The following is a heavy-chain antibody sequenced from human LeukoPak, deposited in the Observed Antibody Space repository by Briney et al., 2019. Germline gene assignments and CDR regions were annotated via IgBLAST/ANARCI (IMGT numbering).Heavy chain of an antibody. CDR2: ISYSENT. V-gene: IGHV4-59*11. CDR1: GGSINSHY. Sequence: PSETLSLTCTVSGGSINSHYWSWVRQPPGKGLVWIGYISYSENTNYNPSLKSRVTISMHTSKNQLSLKLSSVTAVDTAVYYCARDLSPEEVDYYYYMDVWGKGTTVTVSS. CDR3: ARDLSPEEVDYYYYMDV. D-gene: IGHD1-14*01. J-gene: IGHJ6*03.